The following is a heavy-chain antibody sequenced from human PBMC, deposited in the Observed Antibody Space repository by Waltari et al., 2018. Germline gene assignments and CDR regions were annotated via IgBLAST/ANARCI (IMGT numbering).Heavy chain of an antibody. D-gene: IGHD1-26*01. CDR3: ARGSYRNWFDP. J-gene: IGHJ5*02. V-gene: IGHV1-8*03. CDR2: KNPNIGNT. Sequence: QVQLVQSGAEVKKPGASVKVSCKASGYTFTSYDINWVRQATGQGLEWMGWKNPNIGNTGDAQKCQGRVTSTMNTSISTAYMELSSLRSEDTAVYYCARGSYRNWFDPWGQGTLVTVSS. CDR1: GYTFTSYD.